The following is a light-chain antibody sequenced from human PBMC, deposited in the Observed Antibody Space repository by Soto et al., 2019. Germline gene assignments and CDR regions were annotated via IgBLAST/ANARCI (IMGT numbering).Light chain of an antibody. CDR2: DAS. CDR1: ESIGNY. J-gene: IGKJ4*01. CDR3: QWRSDWPPRLT. Sequence: EVVLTQSPATLSLSPGERATLSCRASESIGNYLAWYQQKLGQAPKLLIYDASHRAIGIPGRFSGDGSGTDFTRTNSSLEPEDFAVYYCQWRSDWPPRLTFGGGNKVEIK. V-gene: IGKV3-11*01.